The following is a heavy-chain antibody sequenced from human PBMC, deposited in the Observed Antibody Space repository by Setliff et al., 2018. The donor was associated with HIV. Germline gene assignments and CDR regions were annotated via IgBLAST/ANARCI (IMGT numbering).Heavy chain of an antibody. Sequence: SETLSLTCTVSGGAISSATYYWSWIRQYPGKGLEWIGYIDYSGSADYNPSLKRRITISRDTSKNQFSLKMNSVTAADTAVYYCAREGNTALVTKYFDYWGQGTLVTVSS. CDR3: AREGNTALVTKYFDY. D-gene: IGHD5-18*01. V-gene: IGHV4-31*03. CDR2: IDYSGSA. CDR1: GGAISSATYY. J-gene: IGHJ4*02.